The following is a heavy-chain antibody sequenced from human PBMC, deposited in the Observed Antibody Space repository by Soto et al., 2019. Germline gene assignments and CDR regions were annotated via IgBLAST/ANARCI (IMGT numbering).Heavy chain of an antibody. CDR2: IYYSGST. CDR3: ARGLYRRGTYYAFDN. J-gene: IGHJ4*02. CDR1: GGSISSSSHY. D-gene: IGHD1-26*01. V-gene: IGHV4-39*01. Sequence: PSETLSLICTVSGGSISSSSHYWGWIRQPPGKGLEWIGSIYYSGSTYYNPSLKSRVTISVDTSKNQFSLKLSSVTAADTAIYYCARGLYRRGTYYAFDNWGQGTLVTVSS.